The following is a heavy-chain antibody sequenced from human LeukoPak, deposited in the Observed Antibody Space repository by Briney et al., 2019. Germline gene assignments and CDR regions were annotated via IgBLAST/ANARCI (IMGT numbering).Heavy chain of an antibody. CDR1: GGTFSSYA. Sequence: SVTVSCKASGGTFSSYAISWVRQAPGQGLEWMGRIIPILGIANYAQKFQGRVTITADKSTSTAYMELSSLRSEDTAVYYCARDLMITFGGVIVSSPFDYWGQGTLVTVSS. V-gene: IGHV1-69*10. J-gene: IGHJ4*02. CDR3: ARDLMITFGGVIVSSPFDY. CDR2: IIPILGIA. D-gene: IGHD3-16*02.